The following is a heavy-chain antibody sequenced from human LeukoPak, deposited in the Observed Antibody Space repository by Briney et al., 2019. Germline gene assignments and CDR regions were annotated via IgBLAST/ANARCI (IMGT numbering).Heavy chain of an antibody. CDR2: INPNSGGT. V-gene: IGHV1-2*02. CDR3: ARDQRGYDFWSGYPIAPYMDV. D-gene: IGHD3-3*01. Sequence: ASVKVSCKASGYTFTGYYMHWVRQAPGQGLEWMGWINPNSGGTNYAQKFQGRVTMTRDTSISTAYMELSRLSSDDTAVYYCARDQRGYDFWSGYPIAPYMDVWGKGTTVTVSS. CDR1: GYTFTGYY. J-gene: IGHJ6*03.